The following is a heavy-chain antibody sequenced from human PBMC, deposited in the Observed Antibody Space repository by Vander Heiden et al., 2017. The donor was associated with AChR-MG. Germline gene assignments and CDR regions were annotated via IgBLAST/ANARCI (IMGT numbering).Heavy chain of an antibody. V-gene: IGHV2-26*01. Sequence: QVTLKESGPVLLKPTETLTLTCTVSGFSLSNARMGVSWIRQPPGKALEWLAHIFSNDEKSYSTSLKSRLTISKDTSKSQVVLTMTNMDPVDTATYYCARIYSNYREVFFDYWGQGTLVTVSS. J-gene: IGHJ4*02. D-gene: IGHD4-4*01. CDR1: GFSLSNARMG. CDR2: IFSNDEK. CDR3: ARIYSNYREVFFDY.